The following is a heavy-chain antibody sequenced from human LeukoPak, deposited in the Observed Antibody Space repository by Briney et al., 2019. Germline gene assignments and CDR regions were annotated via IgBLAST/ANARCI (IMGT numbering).Heavy chain of an antibody. J-gene: IGHJ3*02. CDR1: GYTFTGYY. D-gene: IGHD6-19*01. Sequence: ASVSVSCKASGYTFTGYYIHWVRQAPGQGLEGMGWINPNSGGIKYAQKFQGRVTMTTDTSISTAYMELSRLRSDDTAVYSCGRDRAFAGTAPDAFDTWGQGTMVTVSS. CDR2: INPNSGGI. CDR3: GRDRAFAGTAPDAFDT. V-gene: IGHV1-2*02.